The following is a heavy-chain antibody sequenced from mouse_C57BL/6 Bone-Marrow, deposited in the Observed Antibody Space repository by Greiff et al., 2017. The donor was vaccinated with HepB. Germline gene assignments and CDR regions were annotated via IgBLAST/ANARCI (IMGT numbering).Heavy chain of an antibody. Sequence: QVQLQQPGAELVKPGASVKLSCKASGYTFTSYWMHWVKQRPGRGLEWIGRIDPKSGGTKYNEKFKSKATLTVDKPSSTAYMQLSSLTSEDSAVYYCARQLYYYAMDYWGQGTSVTVSS. CDR3: ARQLYYYAMDY. J-gene: IGHJ4*01. CDR2: IDPKSGGT. CDR1: GYTFTSYW. D-gene: IGHD3-1*01. V-gene: IGHV1-72*01.